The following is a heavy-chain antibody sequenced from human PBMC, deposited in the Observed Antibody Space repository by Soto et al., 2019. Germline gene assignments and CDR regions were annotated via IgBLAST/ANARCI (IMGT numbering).Heavy chain of an antibody. V-gene: IGHV1-18*01. Sequence: ASVKVSCKASGYTFTNYGISWVRQAPGQGLEWMGWISVSNGHTNYAQKFQGRVTMTRDTSTSTVYMELSSLRSEDTAVYYCARWGGREYLRHEMGFDPWGQGTLVTVSS. CDR3: ARWGGREYLRHEMGFDP. CDR2: ISVSNGHT. J-gene: IGHJ5*02. CDR1: GYTFTNYG. D-gene: IGHD2-2*01.